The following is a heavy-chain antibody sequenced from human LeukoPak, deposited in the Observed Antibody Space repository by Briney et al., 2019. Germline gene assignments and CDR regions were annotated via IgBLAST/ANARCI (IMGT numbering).Heavy chain of an antibody. CDR1: GGSISSYY. Sequence: PSETLSLTCTVSGGSISSYYWSWIRQPPGKGLEWIGYIYYSGSTNYNPSLKSRVTISVDTSKNQFSLKLSSVTAADTAVYYCARDLDFGQWLVREPGAFDIWGQGTIVTVSS. CDR2: IYYSGST. J-gene: IGHJ3*02. CDR3: ARDLDFGQWLVREPGAFDI. D-gene: IGHD6-19*01. V-gene: IGHV4-59*01.